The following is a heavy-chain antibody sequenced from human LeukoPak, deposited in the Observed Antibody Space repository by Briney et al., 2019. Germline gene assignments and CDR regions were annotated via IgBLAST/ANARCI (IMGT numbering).Heavy chain of an antibody. Sequence: GGSLRLSCAASGFTFSRYAMNWVRQAPGKGLEWVSYINTDSSDIHYADSVKGRFTISRDNARNTLYLQLSSLRAEDSAVYYCARDTFHPGLIDSWGQGTLVTVSS. J-gene: IGHJ4*02. CDR1: GFTFSRYA. CDR3: ARDTFHPGLIDS. D-gene: IGHD2-21*01. CDR2: INTDSSDI. V-gene: IGHV3-21*05.